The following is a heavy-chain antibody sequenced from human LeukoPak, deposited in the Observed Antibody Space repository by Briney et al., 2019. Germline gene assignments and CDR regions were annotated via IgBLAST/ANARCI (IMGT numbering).Heavy chain of an antibody. CDR2: ISINSGGT. J-gene: IGHJ4*02. D-gene: IGHD1-1*01. CDR1: GFTFSSYA. CDR3: AKATGTLGN. V-gene: IGHV3-23*01. Sequence: GGSLRLSCAASGFTFSSYAMTWVRQAPGKGLEWVSSISINSGGTYYADSVKGRFTISRDNSKNTLYLQMNSLTAEDTAIYYCAKATGTLGNWGQGTLVTVSS.